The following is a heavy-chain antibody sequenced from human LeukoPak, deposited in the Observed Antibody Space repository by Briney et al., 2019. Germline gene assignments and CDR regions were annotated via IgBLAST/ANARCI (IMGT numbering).Heavy chain of an antibody. Sequence: ASVKVSCKASGYTFTTYGITWVRQAPGQGLEWMGWISVYNGNTNYAQNLQGRVTMTTDTSTSTAYMELRSLRSDDTAVYYCARDRSDSGWFPADYWGQGTLVTVSS. CDR1: GYTFTTYG. CDR2: ISVYNGNT. D-gene: IGHD6-19*01. J-gene: IGHJ4*02. V-gene: IGHV1-18*01. CDR3: ARDRSDSGWFPADY.